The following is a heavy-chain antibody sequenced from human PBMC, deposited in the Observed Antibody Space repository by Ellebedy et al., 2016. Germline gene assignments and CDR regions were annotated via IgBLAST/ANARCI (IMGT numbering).Heavy chain of an antibody. CDR2: IIPFLDTA. CDR1: GDTFSNYA. V-gene: IGHV1-69*13. Sequence: SVKVSXXASGDTFSNYAFSWVRQAPGQGLEWMGGIIPFLDTANYAEKFQGRVTISADESTSTAYMDLDSLTSEDTAVYFCARTIRAFSHYYFDYWGQGTLVTVSS. CDR3: ARTIRAFSHYYFDY. D-gene: IGHD5-24*01. J-gene: IGHJ4*02.